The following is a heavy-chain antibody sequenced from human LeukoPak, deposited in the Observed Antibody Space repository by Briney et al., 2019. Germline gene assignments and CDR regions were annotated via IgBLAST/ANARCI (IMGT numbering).Heavy chain of an antibody. V-gene: IGHV1-2*02. CDR2: INPNSGGT. Sequence: ASVKVSCKASGYTFTGYYMHWVRQAPGQGLEWMGWINPNSGGTNYAQKFQGRVTMTRDTSISTAYMELSSLRSEDTAVYYCARWYYGSGSYEDYGMDVWGQGTTVTVSS. CDR1: GYTFTGYY. CDR3: ARWYYGSGSYEDYGMDV. J-gene: IGHJ6*02. D-gene: IGHD3-10*01.